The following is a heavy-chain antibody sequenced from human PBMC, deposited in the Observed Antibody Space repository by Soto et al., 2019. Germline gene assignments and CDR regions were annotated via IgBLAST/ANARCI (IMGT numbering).Heavy chain of an antibody. CDR1: GFSLSNARLG. CDR2: IFSNDEK. D-gene: IGHD5-18*01. Sequence: QVTLKESGPVLVKPTETLTLTCTVSGFSLSNARLGVSWIRQPPGKALEWLAHIFSNDEKSYSTSLKSRLTIHKDTSKSQVVLTMTNMEPVDTATYYCARIYQVGYSSGFGGYDGLDGLGQGTPVTVS. J-gene: IGHJ6*02. CDR3: ARIYQVGYSSGFGGYDGLDG. V-gene: IGHV2-26*01.